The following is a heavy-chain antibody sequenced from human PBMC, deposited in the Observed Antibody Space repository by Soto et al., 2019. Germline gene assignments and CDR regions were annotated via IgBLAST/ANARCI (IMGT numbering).Heavy chain of an antibody. CDR3: ARGYCSGGSCSGGGAFDI. V-gene: IGHV3-74*01. CDR1: GFTFSSYW. CDR2: INSDGSST. J-gene: IGHJ3*02. D-gene: IGHD2-15*01. Sequence: PGGSLRLSCAASGFTFSSYWMHWVRQAPGKGLVWVSRINSDGSSTSYADSVKGRFTISRDNAKNTLYLQMNSLRAEDTAVYYCARGYCSGGSCSGGGAFDIWGQGTMVTVSS.